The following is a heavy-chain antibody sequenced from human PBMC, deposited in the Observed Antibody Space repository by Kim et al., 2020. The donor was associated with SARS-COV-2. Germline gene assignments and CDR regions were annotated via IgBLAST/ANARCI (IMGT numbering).Heavy chain of an antibody. CDR1: GYTFTGYY. D-gene: IGHD3-10*01. CDR3: ARALLWFGDPIKAQNYYYYGMDV. V-gene: IGHV1-2*06. J-gene: IGHJ6*02. CDR2: INPNSGGT. Sequence: ASVKVSCKASGYTFTGYYMHWVRQAPGQGLEWMGRINPNSGGTNYAQKFQGRVTMTRDTSISTAYMELSRLRSDDTAVYYCARALLWFGDPIKAQNYYYYGMDVWGQGTTVTVSS.